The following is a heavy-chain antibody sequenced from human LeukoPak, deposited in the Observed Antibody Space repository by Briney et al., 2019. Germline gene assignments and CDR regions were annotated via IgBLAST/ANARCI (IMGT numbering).Heavy chain of an antibody. D-gene: IGHD6-6*01. CDR2: ISGSGGST. CDR1: GFTFSSYA. V-gene: IGHV3-23*01. CDR3: ARGGAARLHFQN. Sequence: GGSLRLSCAASGFTFSSYAMSWVRQAPGKGLEWVSAISGSGGSTYYADSVKDRFTISRDNSKNTLYLQMNSLRAEDTAVYYCARGGAARLHFQNWGQGTLVTVSS. J-gene: IGHJ1*01.